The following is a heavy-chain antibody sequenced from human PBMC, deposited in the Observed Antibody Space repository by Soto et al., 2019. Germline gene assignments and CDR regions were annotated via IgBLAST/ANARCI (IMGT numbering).Heavy chain of an antibody. CDR2: IWYDGSNK. CDR3: ARGSSGWDYFDY. Sequence: PGGSLRLSCAASGFTFSSYGMHWVRQAPGKGLEWVAVIWYDGSNKYYADSVKGRFTISRDNSKNTLYLQMNSLRAEDTAVYYCARGSSGWDYFDYWGQGTLVTVSS. J-gene: IGHJ4*02. V-gene: IGHV3-33*01. D-gene: IGHD6-19*01. CDR1: GFTFSSYG.